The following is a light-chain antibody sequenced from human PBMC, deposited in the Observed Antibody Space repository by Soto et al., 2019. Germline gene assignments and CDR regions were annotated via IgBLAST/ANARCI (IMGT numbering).Light chain of an antibody. CDR1: QSVGSY. V-gene: IGKV3-11*01. CDR3: QQRSSWIT. Sequence: EIVLTQSPATLPLWPGETAILSCRASQSVGSYLSWYQQKPGQAPRLLIYDSSVRAPGIPARFSGSGSGTDFTLTISSLEPEDFALYYCQQRSSWITFGQGTRLEIE. CDR2: DSS. J-gene: IGKJ5*01.